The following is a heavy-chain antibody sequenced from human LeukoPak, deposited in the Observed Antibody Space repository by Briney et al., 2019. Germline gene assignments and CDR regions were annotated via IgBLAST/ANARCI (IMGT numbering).Heavy chain of an antibody. Sequence: GASVKVSCKASGYTFTSYAFSWVRQAPGQGLEWMGWISACNGNTKYAQKFQGRVTMTTDTSTSTAYMEVRSLRSDDTAVYYCARDRSSSWYYFEYWGQGALVTVSS. D-gene: IGHD6-13*01. CDR1: GYTFTSYA. J-gene: IGHJ4*02. V-gene: IGHV1-18*01. CDR3: ARDRSSSWYYFEY. CDR2: ISACNGNT.